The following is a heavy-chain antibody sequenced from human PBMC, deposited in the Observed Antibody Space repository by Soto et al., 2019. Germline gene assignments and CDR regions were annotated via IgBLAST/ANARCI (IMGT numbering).Heavy chain of an antibody. CDR3: ARDQIVVVPAAPYGMDV. Sequence: GASVKVSCKASGYTFTSYGISWVRQAPGQGLEWMGWISAYNGNTNYAQKLQGRVTMTTDTSTSTAYMELRSLRSDDTAVYYCARDQIVVVPAAPYGMDVWGPGTTVTVSS. J-gene: IGHJ6*02. CDR1: GYTFTSYG. CDR2: ISAYNGNT. D-gene: IGHD2-2*01. V-gene: IGHV1-18*04.